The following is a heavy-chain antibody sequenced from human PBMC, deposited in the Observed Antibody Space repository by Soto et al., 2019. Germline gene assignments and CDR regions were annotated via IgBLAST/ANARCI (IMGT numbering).Heavy chain of an antibody. V-gene: IGHV3-73*02. CDR1: GFTFSGSA. CDR3: AKSKSLGISQNWYFDL. D-gene: IGHD7-27*01. CDR2: IRSNSNNYAT. J-gene: IGHJ2*01. Sequence: EVQLVESGGGLVQPGGSLTLSCAASGFTFSGSAMHWVRQASGQGLEWVGRIRSNSNNYATAYAVSVKGRFTISRDDSQNTAYLQMNSLKIEDTAVYYCAKSKSLGISQNWYFDLWGRGTLVTVSS.